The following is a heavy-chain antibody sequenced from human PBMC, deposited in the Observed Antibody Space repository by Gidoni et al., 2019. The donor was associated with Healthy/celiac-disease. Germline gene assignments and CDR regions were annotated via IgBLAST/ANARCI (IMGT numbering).Heavy chain of an antibody. CDR2: INPNSGGT. CDR3: ARVRRYFDWLPPMDV. CDR1: GYTFPGYY. V-gene: IGHV1-2*02. J-gene: IGHJ6*03. Sequence: QVQLVQSGAAVKKPGASVKVSCKASGYTFPGYYMHWVRQAPGQGLEWMGWINPNSGGTNYAQKFQGRVTMTRDTSISTAYMELSRLRSDDTAVYYCARVRRYFDWLPPMDVWGKGTTVTVSS. D-gene: IGHD3-9*01.